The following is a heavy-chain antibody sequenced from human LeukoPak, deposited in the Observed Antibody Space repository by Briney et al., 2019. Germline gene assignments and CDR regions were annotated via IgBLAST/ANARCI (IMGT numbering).Heavy chain of an antibody. V-gene: IGHV3-23*01. D-gene: IGHD5-18*01. CDR3: AKQRVSARGYSYGFGAFDI. CDR2: ISGSGGST. CDR1: GFTFSSYA. Sequence: GGSLRLSCAASGFTFSSYAMSWVRQAPGKGLEWVSPISGSGGSTYYADSVKGRFTISRDNSKNTLYLQMNSLRAEDTDVYYCAKQRVSARGYSYGFGAFDIWGQGTMVTVSS. J-gene: IGHJ3*02.